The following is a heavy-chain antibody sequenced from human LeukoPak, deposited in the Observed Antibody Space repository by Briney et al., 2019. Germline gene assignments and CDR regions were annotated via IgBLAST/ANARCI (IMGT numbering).Heavy chain of an antibody. J-gene: IGHJ1*01. V-gene: IGHV1-69*01. CDR2: IIPIFGTA. D-gene: IGHD3-3*01. CDR3: ARGLPKAVFGVVIED. CDR1: GGTFSSYA. Sequence: SVKVSCKASGGTFSSYAISWVRQAPGQGLEWMGGIIPIFGTANYAQKFQGRVTITADESTSTAYMELSSLRSEDTAVCYCARGLPKAVFGVVIEDWGQGTLVTVSS.